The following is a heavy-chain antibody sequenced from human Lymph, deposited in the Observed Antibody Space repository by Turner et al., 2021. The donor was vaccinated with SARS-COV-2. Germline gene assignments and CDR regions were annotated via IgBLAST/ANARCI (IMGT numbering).Heavy chain of an antibody. V-gene: IGHV3-30-3*01. CDR1: GFTFSSYA. D-gene: IGHD6-25*01. CDR3: ARDVGAALDY. J-gene: IGHJ4*02. Sequence: QVQLVESGGGVVQPGRSLRLSCVASGFTFSSYAMHWVRQAPGKGLECVALISYDGSNKYYADSVKGRFTISRDNSKNTLYLQMNSLRAEDTAVYYCARDVGAALDYWGQGTLVTVSS. CDR2: ISYDGSNK.